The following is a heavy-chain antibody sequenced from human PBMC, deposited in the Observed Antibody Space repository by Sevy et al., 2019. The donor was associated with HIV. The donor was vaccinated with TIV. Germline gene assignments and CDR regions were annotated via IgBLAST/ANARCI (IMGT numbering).Heavy chain of an antibody. D-gene: IGHD2-15*01. Sequence: GGSLRLSCAASGFTFSSYGMHWVRQAPGKGLEWVAVISYDGSNKYYADSVKGRFTISRDNSKNTLYLQMNSLRAEDTAVYYCAKVLTLYCSGGGCYGDYYYYYGMDVWGQGTTVTVSS. CDR2: ISYDGSNK. J-gene: IGHJ6*02. CDR3: AKVLTLYCSGGGCYGDYYYYYGMDV. CDR1: GFTFSSYG. V-gene: IGHV3-30*18.